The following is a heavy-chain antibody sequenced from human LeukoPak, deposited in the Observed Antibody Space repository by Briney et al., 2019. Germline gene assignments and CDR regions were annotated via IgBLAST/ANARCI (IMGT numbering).Heavy chain of an antibody. Sequence: GGPLRLSCAVSGFTFSSYAMSWLRQPPGKGLEWVSAISGSGGSTYYADSVKGQFTISRDNPKSTLYLQMNSLRAEDTAVYYCAKDRCASGDFDYWGQGTLVTVSS. V-gene: IGHV3-23*01. J-gene: IGHJ4*02. D-gene: IGHD1-26*01. CDR2: ISGSGGST. CDR1: GFTFSSYA. CDR3: AKDRCASGDFDY.